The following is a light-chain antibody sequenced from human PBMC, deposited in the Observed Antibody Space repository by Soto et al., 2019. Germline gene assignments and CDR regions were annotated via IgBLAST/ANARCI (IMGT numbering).Light chain of an antibody. CDR3: QQSGSSPWT. CDR2: GAT. Sequence: DIVLTQSPGILSLSPGERATLSCRASQSLSGSYLAWYQQKPGQAPSLLIYGATSRATGVPDRFSGSGSGPDSSLTISRLEPEDFAVYFCQQSGSSPWTFGQGTKVEIK. V-gene: IGKV3-20*01. J-gene: IGKJ1*01. CDR1: QSLSGSY.